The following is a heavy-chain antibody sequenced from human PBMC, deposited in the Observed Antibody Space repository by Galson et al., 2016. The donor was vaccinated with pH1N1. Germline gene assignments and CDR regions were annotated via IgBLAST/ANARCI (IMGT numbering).Heavy chain of an antibody. J-gene: IGHJ4*02. CDR2: ISDGGGST. CDR3: AKSLGFRNCFDY. D-gene: IGHD3-16*01. V-gene: IGHV3-23*01. Sequence: LRLSCAASKFTFSNYAMNWVRQASGKGLEWVSLISDGGGSTYYEYSVKCRFTISRDNSKNTLYLQLNILRAEDTAVYYCAKSLGFRNCFDYWGQGTLVTVSS. CDR1: KFTFSNYA.